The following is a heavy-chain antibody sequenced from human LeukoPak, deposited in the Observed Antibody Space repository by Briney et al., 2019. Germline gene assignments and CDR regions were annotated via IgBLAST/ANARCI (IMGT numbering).Heavy chain of an antibody. CDR3: ARVSRTLGY. Sequence: GGSLRLSCAASGFTFSSYSMNWVRQAPGKGLEWVSYISSSSSTIYYADSVKCRFTISRDNAKNSLYLQMNSLRAEDTAVYYCARVSRTLGYWGQGTLVTVSS. D-gene: IGHD3-16*01. J-gene: IGHJ4*02. CDR1: GFTFSSYS. V-gene: IGHV3-48*01. CDR2: ISSSSSTI.